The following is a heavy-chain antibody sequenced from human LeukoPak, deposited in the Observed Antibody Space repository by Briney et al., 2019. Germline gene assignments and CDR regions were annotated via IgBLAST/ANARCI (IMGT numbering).Heavy chain of an antibody. CDR1: GYTFTGYY. CDR3: AREYYYDSSGGGDAFDI. Sequence: GASVKVSCKASGYTFTGYYMHWVRQAPGQGLEWMGWINPNSGGTNYAQKFQGRVTMTRDTSISTAYMELSRLRSDDTAVYYCAREYYYDSSGGGDAFDIWGQGTMVTVSS. J-gene: IGHJ3*02. V-gene: IGHV1-2*02. D-gene: IGHD3-22*01. CDR2: INPNSGGT.